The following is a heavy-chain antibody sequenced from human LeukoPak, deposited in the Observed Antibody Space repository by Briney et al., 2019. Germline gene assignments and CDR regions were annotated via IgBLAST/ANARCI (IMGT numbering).Heavy chain of an antibody. D-gene: IGHD2-21*01. V-gene: IGHV4-61*02. CDR2: IYASGST. Sequence: MSSETLSLTCTVSGDSISSGSYYWSWIRQPAGKGLEWIGRIYASGSTNYNPSLKSRVTISVDTSKNQFSLKLSSVTAADTAVYYCAREWAYCGGDCYFIFDYWGQGTLVTVSS. CDR3: AREWAYCGGDCYFIFDY. CDR1: GDSISSGSYY. J-gene: IGHJ4*02.